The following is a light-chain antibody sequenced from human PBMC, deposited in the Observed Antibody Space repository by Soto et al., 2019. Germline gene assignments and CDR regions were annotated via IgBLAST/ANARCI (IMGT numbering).Light chain of an antibody. CDR2: GAS. Sequence: EIVLTQSPGTLSLSPGERGTLSCRASQSVSRDSLAWYQHKPGQAPRLLIYGASNRAPGIPDRFSGSGSGTDFTLNISRLEAEDVAVYYCQQYDREPYIFGPGSKVEIK. CDR3: QQYDREPYI. CDR1: QSVSRDS. V-gene: IGKV3-20*01. J-gene: IGKJ2*01.